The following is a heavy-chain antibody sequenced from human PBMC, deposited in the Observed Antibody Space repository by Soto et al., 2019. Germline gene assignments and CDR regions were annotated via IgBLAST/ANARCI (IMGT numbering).Heavy chain of an antibody. Sequence: QVQLVQSGAEVKKPGSSVKVSCKASGGTFSSYAISWVRQAPGQGLEWMGGIIPIFGTANYAQKFQGRVTITADESTSTAYIALSSLRSEETAVYYCARDGVAAAGTAYFDYWGQGTLVTVSS. D-gene: IGHD6-13*01. CDR1: GGTFSSYA. V-gene: IGHV1-69*01. CDR2: IIPIFGTA. CDR3: ARDGVAAAGTAYFDY. J-gene: IGHJ4*02.